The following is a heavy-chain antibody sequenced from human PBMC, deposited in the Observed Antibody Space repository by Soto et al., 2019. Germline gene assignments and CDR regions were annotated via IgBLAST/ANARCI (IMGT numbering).Heavy chain of an antibody. J-gene: IGHJ2*01. CDR3: TRDCSAGTCYDNWHFDL. D-gene: IGHD2-15*01. V-gene: IGHV3-15*01. Sequence: PGGSLRLSCAASGFTFSNAWMSWVRHAPGKGLEWVGRIKSKTDGGTTDYAAPVKGRFTISRDDSKNTLYLQMNSLKTEDTGVYYCTRDCSAGTCYDNWHFDLWGRGTLVTVSS. CDR2: IKSKTDGGTT. CDR1: GFTFSNAW.